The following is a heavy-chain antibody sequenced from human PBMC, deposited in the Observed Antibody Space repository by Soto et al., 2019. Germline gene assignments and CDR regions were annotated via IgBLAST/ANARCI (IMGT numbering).Heavy chain of an antibody. CDR2: ISSSGSTI. CDR1: GFTFSDYY. J-gene: IGHJ4*02. D-gene: IGHD3-16*02. Sequence: GGSLRLSCAASGFTFSDYYMSWIRQAPGKGLEWVSYISSSGSTIYYADSVKGRFTISRDNAKNSLYLQMNSLRAEDTAGYYCASDVSFVNDYIWGSYRPTAGYWGQGTLVTVSS. V-gene: IGHV3-11*01. CDR3: ASDVSFVNDYIWGSYRPTAGY.